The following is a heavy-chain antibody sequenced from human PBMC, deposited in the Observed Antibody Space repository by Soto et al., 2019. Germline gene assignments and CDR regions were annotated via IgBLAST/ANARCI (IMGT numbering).Heavy chain of an antibody. Sequence: LRLSCAASGFTVSSNYMNWVRQAPGKGLEWLSIIYSDGTTYYADSVKGRFTISRDNLKNTLYLQMNNLRAEDTAVYYCAILSNWGQGTLVTVSS. J-gene: IGHJ4*02. D-gene: IGHD6-6*01. CDR3: AILSN. CDR1: GFTVSSNY. V-gene: IGHV3-53*01. CDR2: IYSDGTT.